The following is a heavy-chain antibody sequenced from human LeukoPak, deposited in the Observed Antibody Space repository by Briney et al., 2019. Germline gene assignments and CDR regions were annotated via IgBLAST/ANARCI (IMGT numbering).Heavy chain of an antibody. CDR1: GGSICSYY. D-gene: IGHD6-13*01. V-gene: IGHV4-59*08. CDR3: AASSSSWGTYYYGMDV. CDR2: IYYSGST. Sequence: SETLSLTCTVSGGSICSYYWSWIRQPPGKGLEWIGYIYYSGSTNYNPSLKSRVTISVDTSKNQFSLKLSSVTAADTAVYYCAASSSSWGTYYYGMDVWGQGTTVTVSS. J-gene: IGHJ6*02.